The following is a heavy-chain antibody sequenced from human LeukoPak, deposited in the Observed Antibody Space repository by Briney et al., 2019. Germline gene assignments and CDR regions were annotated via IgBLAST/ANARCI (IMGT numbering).Heavy chain of an antibody. J-gene: IGHJ6*03. V-gene: IGHV4-34*01. Sequence: SGTLSLTCAVYGGSFSGYYWGWIRQPPGKGREWIGEINHSGSTNYNPSLKSRVTISVDTSKNQFSLKLSSVTAADTAVYYCARECPSGSSVVPAAEDGPRTNHYYYMDVWGKGTTVTVSS. CDR1: GGSFSGYY. D-gene: IGHD2-2*01. CDR2: INHSGST. CDR3: ARECPSGSSVVPAAEDGPRTNHYYYMDV.